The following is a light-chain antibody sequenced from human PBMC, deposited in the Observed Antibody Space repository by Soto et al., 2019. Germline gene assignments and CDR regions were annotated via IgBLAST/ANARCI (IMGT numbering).Light chain of an antibody. V-gene: IGKV1-5*01. Sequence: DIQMTQSPSILSASVGDRVTITFRASQSIRSWLAWYQQKPGKAPKLLIYDAYSLESGVPSRFSGRRSGTDFTLTISSLQPEDFATYYCQQSYSTPRFGQGTKVDIK. CDR3: QQSYSTPR. CDR2: DAY. CDR1: QSIRSW. J-gene: IGKJ1*01.